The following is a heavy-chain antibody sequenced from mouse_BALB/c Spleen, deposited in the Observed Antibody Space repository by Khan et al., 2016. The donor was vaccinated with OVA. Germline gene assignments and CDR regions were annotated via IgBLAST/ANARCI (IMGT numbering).Heavy chain of an antibody. V-gene: IGHV1-22*01. Sequence: EVQLQQSGPELVKPGASVKISCKTSGYTFTEYTMHWVKQSHGKSLEWIGSINPNNGGTSYSQKFKGKATLTVEKSSSTAYMELHSLTSEDSAFYYCARWYYGSTWFAYWGQGTLVTVSA. CDR1: GYTFTEYT. CDR2: INPNNGGT. D-gene: IGHD1-1*01. J-gene: IGHJ3*01. CDR3: ARWYYGSTWFAY.